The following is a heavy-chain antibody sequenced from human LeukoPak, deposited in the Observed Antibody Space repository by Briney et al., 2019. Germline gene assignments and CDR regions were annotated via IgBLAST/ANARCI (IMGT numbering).Heavy chain of an antibody. Sequence: GGSLRFSCAASGFTFSSYAMSWVRQAPGKGLEWVSAISGSGGSTYYADSVKGRFTISRDNSKNTLYLQMNSLRAEDTAVYYCAKGYCSSTSCYNRFDPWGQGTLVTVSS. CDR3: AKGYCSSTSCYNRFDP. CDR1: GFTFSSYA. J-gene: IGHJ5*02. D-gene: IGHD2-2*02. V-gene: IGHV3-23*01. CDR2: ISGSGGST.